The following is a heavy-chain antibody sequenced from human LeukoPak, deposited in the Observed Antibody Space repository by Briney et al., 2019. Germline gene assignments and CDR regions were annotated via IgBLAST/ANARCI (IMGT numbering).Heavy chain of an antibody. CDR2: INPNSGGT. CDR1: GYTFTGQY. J-gene: IGHJ6*02. Sequence: ASVKVSCKASGYTFTGQYMHWVRQAPGQGLEWMGWINPNSGGTNYAQKFQGRVTMTRDTSISTAYMELSRLRSDDTAVYYCARALYYYDSSGYYYYYYGMDVWGQGTTVTVSS. CDR3: ARALYYYDSSGYYYYYYGMDV. D-gene: IGHD3-22*01. V-gene: IGHV1-2*02.